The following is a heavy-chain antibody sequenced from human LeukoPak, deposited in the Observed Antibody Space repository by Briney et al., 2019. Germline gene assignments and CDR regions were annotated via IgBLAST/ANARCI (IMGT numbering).Heavy chain of an antibody. V-gene: IGHV3-53*01. Sequence: GGSLRLSCTASGFSVSGNFMTWVRQSPGKGLEWISFIYAGGTTSYADSVKGRFTLSRNNSKNTIYLQLNSLRVEDTAVYYCARGRSRSSSGWYFDYWGQGTLVTVSS. CDR3: ARGRSRSSSGWYFDY. CDR1: GFSVSGNF. J-gene: IGHJ4*02. D-gene: IGHD3-22*01. CDR2: IYAGGTT.